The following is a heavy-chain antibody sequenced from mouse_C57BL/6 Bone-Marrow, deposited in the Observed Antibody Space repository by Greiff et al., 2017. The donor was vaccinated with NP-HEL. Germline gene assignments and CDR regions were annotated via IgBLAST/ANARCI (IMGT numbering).Heavy chain of an antibody. Sequence: EVKLMESGPGLVKPSQSLSLTCSVTGYSITSCYYWNWIRQFPGNKLEWMGYISYDGSNNYNPSLKNRISITRDTSKNQFFLKLNSVTTEDTATYYCARDWGWLLPHWYFDVWGTGTTVTVSS. CDR2: ISYDGSN. J-gene: IGHJ1*03. CDR1: GYSITSCYY. D-gene: IGHD2-3*01. V-gene: IGHV3-6*01. CDR3: ARDWGWLLPHWYFDV.